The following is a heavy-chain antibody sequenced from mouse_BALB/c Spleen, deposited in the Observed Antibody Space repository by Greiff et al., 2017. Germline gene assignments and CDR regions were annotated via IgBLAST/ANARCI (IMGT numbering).Heavy chain of an antibody. J-gene: IGHJ3*01. D-gene: IGHD4-1*01. CDR1: GYTFTSYW. Sequence: QVQLQQSGAELARPGASVKLSCKASGYTFTSYWMQWVKQRPGQGLEWIGAIYPGDGDTRYTQKFKGKATLTADKSSSTAYMQLSSLASEDSAVYYCARSELGPFAYWGQGTLVTVSA. CDR3: ARSELGPFAY. V-gene: IGHV1-87*01. CDR2: IYPGDGDT.